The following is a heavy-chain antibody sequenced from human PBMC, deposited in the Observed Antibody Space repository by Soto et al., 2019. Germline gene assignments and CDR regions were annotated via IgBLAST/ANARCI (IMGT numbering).Heavy chain of an antibody. D-gene: IGHD3-9*01. J-gene: IGHJ3*02. CDR2: ISPGDSDT. Sequence: GESLKISCKVSGYSFTTYWIGWVRQMPGKGLEWVGIISPGDSDTRYSPSFQGQVTISADKSISTAYLQWSSLKASDTAMYYCARLDYDILTGYYADDAFDIGGQGTMVTVSS. V-gene: IGHV5-51*01. CDR1: GYSFTTYW. CDR3: ARLDYDILTGYYADDAFDI.